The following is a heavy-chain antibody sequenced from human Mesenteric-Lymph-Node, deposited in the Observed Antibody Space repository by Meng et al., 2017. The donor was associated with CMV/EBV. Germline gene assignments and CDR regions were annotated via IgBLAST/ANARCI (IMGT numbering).Heavy chain of an antibody. V-gene: IGHV3-23*01. Sequence: LKISCAASGFTFSNYAMTWVRQAPGEGLDWVSTISDSVVSTYYADSVKGRFTISRDNSKNTLYLQMNSLRAEDTAVYYCARTYSSGWYEGYYGMDVWGQGTTVTVSS. CDR3: ARTYSSGWYEGYYGMDV. CDR2: ISDSVVST. J-gene: IGHJ6*02. D-gene: IGHD6-19*01. CDR1: GFTFSNYA.